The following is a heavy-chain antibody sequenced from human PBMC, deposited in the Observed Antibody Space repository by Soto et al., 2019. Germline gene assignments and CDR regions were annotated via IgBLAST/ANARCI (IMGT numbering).Heavy chain of an antibody. CDR3: AKDSLAGWLPKRGAFDI. Sequence: EVQLVESGGGLVQPGRSLRLSCAASGFTFDDYAMHWVRQAPGKGLEWVSGISWNSGSIGYADSVKGRFTISRDNAKNSLYLQMNSLRAEDTALYYCAKDSLAGWLPKRGAFDIWGQGTMVTVSS. D-gene: IGHD6-19*01. CDR2: ISWNSGSI. CDR1: GFTFDDYA. V-gene: IGHV3-9*01. J-gene: IGHJ3*02.